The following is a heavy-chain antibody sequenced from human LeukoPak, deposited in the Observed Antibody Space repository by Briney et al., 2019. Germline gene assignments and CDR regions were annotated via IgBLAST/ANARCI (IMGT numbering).Heavy chain of an antibody. CDR3: AREVDTAMGIDAFDI. V-gene: IGHV3-74*01. CDR1: GFTFGSDW. D-gene: IGHD5-18*01. J-gene: IGHJ3*02. CDR2: INSDGSST. Sequence: GESLRLSCAASGFTFGSDWMHWVRQAPGKGLVWVSRINSDGSSTSYADSVKGRFTISRDNAKNTLYLQMNSLRAEDTAVYYCAREVDTAMGIDAFDIWGQGTMVTVSS.